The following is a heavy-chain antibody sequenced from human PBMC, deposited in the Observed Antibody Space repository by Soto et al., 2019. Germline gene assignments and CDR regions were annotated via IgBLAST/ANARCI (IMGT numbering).Heavy chain of an antibody. D-gene: IGHD3-22*01. CDR3: AKDRSPGLVVVVVILEN. CDR1: GYTFSSYG. J-gene: IGHJ4*02. CDR2: ISYDGSNK. V-gene: IGHV3-30*18. Sequence: QVQLVQSGAEVKKPGASVKVSCKASGYTFSSYGMHWVRQAPGKGLEWVAVISYDGSNKYYADSVKGRFTISRDNSKNTLYLQMNSLRAEDTAVYYCAKDRSPGLVVVVVILENWGQGTLVTVSS.